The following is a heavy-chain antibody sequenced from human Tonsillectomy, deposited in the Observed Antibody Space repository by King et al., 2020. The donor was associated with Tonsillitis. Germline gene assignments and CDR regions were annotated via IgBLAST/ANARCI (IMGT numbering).Heavy chain of an antibody. J-gene: IGHJ6*02. CDR1: AFTLTSFA. CDR2: ISYDGSNK. Sequence: VQLVESGGGVVQPGRSLRLSCAASAFTLTSFAMHWVRQAPGKGLEWVAVISYDGSNKYYADSVKGRFTISRDKSKNTLYLQMNSLRAEDTAVYYCARGTQVLGYYYGMDVWGQGTTVTVSS. D-gene: IGHD3-16*01. CDR3: ARGTQVLGYYYGMDV. V-gene: IGHV3-30-3*01.